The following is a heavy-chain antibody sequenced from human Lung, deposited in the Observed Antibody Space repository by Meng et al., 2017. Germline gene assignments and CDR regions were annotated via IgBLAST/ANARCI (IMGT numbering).Heavy chain of an antibody. Sequence: QVQLQEWGAGLLKPSETLSLTCVVSGGSFRYYYWSWIRQPPGKGLEWIGEINHSGSTNYNPSLESRATISVDTSQNNLSLKLSSVTAADSAVYYCARGPTTMAHDFDYWGQGTLVTVSS. J-gene: IGHJ4*02. V-gene: IGHV4-34*01. D-gene: IGHD4-11*01. CDR2: INHSGST. CDR1: GGSFRYYY. CDR3: ARGPTTMAHDFDY.